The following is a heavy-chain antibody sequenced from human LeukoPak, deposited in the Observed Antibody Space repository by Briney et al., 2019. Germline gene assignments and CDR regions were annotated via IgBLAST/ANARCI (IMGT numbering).Heavy chain of an antibody. D-gene: IGHD4-17*01. Sequence: SETLSLTCTVSGVSISSGGYYWSWIRQHPGKGLEWIGYIYYSGSTYYNPSLKSRVTISTDTSKNQFSLKLSSVTDADTAVYYSARATTVTTPADYWGQGTLVTVSS. J-gene: IGHJ4*02. V-gene: IGHV4-31*03. CDR3: ARATTVTTPADY. CDR1: GVSISSGGYY. CDR2: IYYSGST.